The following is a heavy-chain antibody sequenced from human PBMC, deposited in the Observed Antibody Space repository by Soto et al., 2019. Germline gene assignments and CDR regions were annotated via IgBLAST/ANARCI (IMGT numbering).Heavy chain of an antibody. J-gene: IGHJ6*02. Sequence: GGSLRLSCAASGFTFSSYGMHWVRQAPGKGLEWVAVISYDGSNKYYADSVKGRFTISRDNSKITLYLQMNSLRAEDTAVYYCAKVDYSNPYYYYYGMDVWGQGTTVTVSS. CDR1: GFTFSSYG. CDR2: ISYDGSNK. V-gene: IGHV3-30*18. D-gene: IGHD4-4*01. CDR3: AKVDYSNPYYYYYGMDV.